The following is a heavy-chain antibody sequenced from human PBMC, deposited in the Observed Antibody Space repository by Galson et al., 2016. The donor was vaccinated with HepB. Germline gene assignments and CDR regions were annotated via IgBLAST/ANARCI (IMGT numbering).Heavy chain of an antibody. CDR2: FYWDGTK. J-gene: IGHJ4*02. D-gene: IGHD4-23*01. CDR3: AKLGNAFCED. V-gene: IGHV2-5*02. CDR1: GLSISAIGEG. Sequence: PALVKPTQTLTLTCSLSGLSISAIGEGVGWIRQSPGKALDWLSLFYWDGTKRYRPSLKRRLTITKDTSKNQVVLTMTNMDPVDPATYFCAKLGNAFCEDWGQGTPVTVAS.